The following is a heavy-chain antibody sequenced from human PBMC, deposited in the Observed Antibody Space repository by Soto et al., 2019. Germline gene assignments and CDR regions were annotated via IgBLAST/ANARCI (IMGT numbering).Heavy chain of an antibody. V-gene: IGHV5-10-1*01. D-gene: IGHD3-22*01. Sequence: GESLKISCXGSGSSFAGYWITWVRQKPGKGLEWMGRIDPSDSQTYYSPSFRGHVTISVTKSITTVFLQWSSLRASDTAMYYCARKIYDSDTGPNFQYYFDSWGQGTPVTVSS. CDR3: ARKIYDSDTGPNFQYYFDS. CDR2: IDPSDSQT. J-gene: IGHJ4*02. CDR1: GSSFAGYW.